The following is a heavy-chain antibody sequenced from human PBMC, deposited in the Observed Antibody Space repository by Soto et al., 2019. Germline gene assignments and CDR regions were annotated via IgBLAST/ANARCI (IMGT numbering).Heavy chain of an antibody. J-gene: IGHJ6*02. V-gene: IGHV1-69*13. D-gene: IGHD6-13*01. CDR2: IIPIFGTA. CDR1: GGTFSSYA. Sequence: GASVKVSCKASGGTFSSYAISWVRQAPGQGLEWMGGIIPIFGTANYAQKFQGRVTITADESTSTAYMELSSLRSEDTAVYYCARGLRIAAAGRPYYYYGMDVWGQGTTVTVS. CDR3: ARGLRIAAAGRPYYYYGMDV.